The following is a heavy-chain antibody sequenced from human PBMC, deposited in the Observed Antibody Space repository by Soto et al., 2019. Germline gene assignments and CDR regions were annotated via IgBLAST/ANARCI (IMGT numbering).Heavy chain of an antibody. D-gene: IGHD3-3*01. CDR2: ISAYNGNT. Sequence: ASVKVSCKASGYTFTSYGISWVRQAPGQGLEWMGWISAYNGNTNYAKKLQGRVTMTTDTFTSTAYMELRSLRSDDTAVYYCARGDFWSGYPLSAGTDYGMDVWGQGTTVTVSS. V-gene: IGHV1-18*04. CDR1: GYTFTSYG. CDR3: ARGDFWSGYPLSAGTDYGMDV. J-gene: IGHJ6*02.